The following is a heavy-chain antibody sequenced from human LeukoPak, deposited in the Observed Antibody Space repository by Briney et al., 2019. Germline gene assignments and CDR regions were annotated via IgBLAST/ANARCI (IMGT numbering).Heavy chain of an antibody. V-gene: IGHV3-20*04. CDR3: ARDPISSSSWFDY. D-gene: IGHD6-13*01. CDR1: GFTFDDYG. J-gene: IGHJ4*02. Sequence: GGSLRLSCAASGFTFDDYGMSWVRQAPGKGLEWVSGINWNGGSTGYADSVKGRFTISRDNAKNTLYLQMNSLRAEDTAVYYCARDPISSSSWFDYWGQGTLVTVSS. CDR2: INWNGGST.